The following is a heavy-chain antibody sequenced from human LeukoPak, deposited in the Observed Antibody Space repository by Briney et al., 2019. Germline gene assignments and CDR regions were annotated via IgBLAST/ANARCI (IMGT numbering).Heavy chain of an antibody. CDR2: IRSKANSYAT. D-gene: IGHD1-14*01. CDR1: GFTFSGSA. CDR3: TRQAPGPPYYYYYYMDV. J-gene: IGHJ6*03. V-gene: IGHV3-73*01. Sequence: GGSLRLSCAASGFTFSGSAMHWVRQASGKGLEWVGRIRSKANSYATAYAASVKGRFTISRGDSKNTAYLQMNSLKTEDTAVYYCTRQAPGPPYYYYYYMDVWGKGTTVTVSS.